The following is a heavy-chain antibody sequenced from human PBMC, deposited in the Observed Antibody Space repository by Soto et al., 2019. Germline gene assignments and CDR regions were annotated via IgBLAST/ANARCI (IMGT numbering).Heavy chain of an antibody. J-gene: IGHJ4*02. CDR1: GFTFSSFG. Sequence: EVQLLESGGGLVQPGGSLRLSCAASGFTFSSFGMSWVRQAPGKGLEWVSSVTGNGIGTYYADSVKGRFTISRDNSKNTLYLQMNSLRPEDTAVYYCAKARPSQWLAHFDFWGQGTLVTVSS. CDR3: AKARPSQWLAHFDF. CDR2: VTGNGIGT. V-gene: IGHV3-23*01. D-gene: IGHD6-19*01.